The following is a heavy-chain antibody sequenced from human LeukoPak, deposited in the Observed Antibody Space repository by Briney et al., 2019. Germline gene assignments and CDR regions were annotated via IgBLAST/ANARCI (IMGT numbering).Heavy chain of an antibody. CDR3: ARVFGPLRGFGELSV. Sequence: PSETLSLTCTVSGGSISSYYWSWIRQPAGKGPEWIGRIYTSGSTNHNPSLKSRVTMSVDTSKNQFSLKLSSVTAADTAVYYCARVFGPLRGFGELSVWGQGTLVTVSS. J-gene: IGHJ4*02. CDR2: IYTSGST. CDR1: GGSISSYY. V-gene: IGHV4-4*07. D-gene: IGHD3-10*01.